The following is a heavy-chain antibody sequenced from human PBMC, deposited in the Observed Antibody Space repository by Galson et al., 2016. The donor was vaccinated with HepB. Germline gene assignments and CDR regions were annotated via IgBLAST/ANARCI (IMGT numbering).Heavy chain of an antibody. CDR3: ARDWPPGYSYGYFYY. CDR2: ISSSSTYK. D-gene: IGHD5-18*01. CDR1: GFTFSSYS. Sequence: SLRLSCAASGFTFSSYSMNWVRQAPGKGLEWVSSISSSSTYKNYGDSVKGRFTISRDNAKNSLYLEMNSLRAEDTAVYYCARDWPPGYSYGYFYYWGQGTLVTVSS. V-gene: IGHV3-21*01. J-gene: IGHJ4*02.